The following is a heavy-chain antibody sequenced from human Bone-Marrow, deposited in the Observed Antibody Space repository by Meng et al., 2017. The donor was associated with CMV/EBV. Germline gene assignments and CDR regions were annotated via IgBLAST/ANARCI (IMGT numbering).Heavy chain of an antibody. CDR1: GFTFSSYS. CDR3: AKGARLVPYFDY. V-gene: IGHV3-48*01. Sequence: GGSLRLSCAASGFTFSSYSMNWVRQAPGKGLEWVSYISSGSSTIYYADSVKGRFTISRDNSKNTLYLQMNSLRAEDTAVYYCAKGARLVPYFDYWGQGTLVTVSS. J-gene: IGHJ4*01. CDR2: ISSGSSTI. D-gene: IGHD6-19*01.